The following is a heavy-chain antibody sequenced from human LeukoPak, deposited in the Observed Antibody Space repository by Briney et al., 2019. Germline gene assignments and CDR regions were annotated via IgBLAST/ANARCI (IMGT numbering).Heavy chain of an antibody. Sequence: ASVKVSCKASGYTFTSYYMHWVRQAPGQGLEWMGIINPSGGSTSYAQKFRGRVTMTRDTSTSTVYMELSSLRSEDTAVYYCARAHPVRYFDWFTPLDVWGKGTTVTVSS. CDR3: ARAHPVRYFDWFTPLDV. D-gene: IGHD3-9*01. J-gene: IGHJ6*04. V-gene: IGHV1-46*01. CDR2: INPSGGST. CDR1: GYTFTSYY.